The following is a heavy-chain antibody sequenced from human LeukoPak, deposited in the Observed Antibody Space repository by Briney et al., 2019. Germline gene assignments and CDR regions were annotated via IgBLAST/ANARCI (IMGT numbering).Heavy chain of an antibody. Sequence: ASVKVSCKASGYTFTCYYMHWVRQAPGQGLEWMGWINPNSGGTNYAQKFQGWVTMTRDTSISTAYMELSRLRSDDTAVYYCARAGGGYSYGAIDYWGQGTLVTVSS. CDR1: GYTFTCYY. CDR2: INPNSGGT. V-gene: IGHV1-2*04. CDR3: ARAGGGYSYGAIDY. D-gene: IGHD5-18*01. J-gene: IGHJ4*02.